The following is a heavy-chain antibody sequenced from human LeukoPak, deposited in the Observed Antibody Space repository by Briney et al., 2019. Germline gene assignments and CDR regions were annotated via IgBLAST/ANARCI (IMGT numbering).Heavy chain of an antibody. J-gene: IGHJ4*02. CDR2: INHSGST. CDR3: ARGLGSSSGYSLDY. CDR1: GGSFSGYY. Sequence: PSETLSLTCAVYGGSFSGYYWSWIRQPPGKGLEWIGEINHSGSTNYNPSLKSRVTISVDTSKNQFSLKLSSVTAADTAVYSCARGLGSSSGYSLDYWGQGTLVTVSS. D-gene: IGHD3-22*01. V-gene: IGHV4-34*01.